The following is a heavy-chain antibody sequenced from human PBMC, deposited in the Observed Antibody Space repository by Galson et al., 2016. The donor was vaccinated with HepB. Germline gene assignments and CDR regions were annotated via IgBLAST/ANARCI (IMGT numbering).Heavy chain of an antibody. D-gene: IGHD2-21*01. V-gene: IGHV3-30*04. CDR3: ARVIGGTLDALDT. Sequence: SLRLSCAASGFTFSRIAMHWVRQAPGKGLKWMAVISYDGGSNYYADSVKGRFTISRDNSKNTLYLQMNSLRAEDSAVYYCARVIGGTLDALDTWGQGTMVTVSS. CDR2: ISYDGGSN. CDR1: GFTFSRIA. J-gene: IGHJ3*02.